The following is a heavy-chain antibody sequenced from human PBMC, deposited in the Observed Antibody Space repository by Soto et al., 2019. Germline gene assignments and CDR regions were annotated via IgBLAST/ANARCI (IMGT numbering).Heavy chain of an antibody. CDR3: ATEPIYYNDGSGYYPLGH. V-gene: IGHV1-18*04. D-gene: IGHD3-22*01. CDR2: ISAHNGDT. J-gene: IGHJ4*02. CDR1: GYSFATYG. Sequence: ASVQVSCKASGYSFATYGFSWVRQAPGQGLECVGWISAHNGDTHYSQKFQGRVTLTTDTSTNTGYMELRSLTSDDTAVYFCATEPIYYNDGSGYYPLGHWGQGTLVTVSS.